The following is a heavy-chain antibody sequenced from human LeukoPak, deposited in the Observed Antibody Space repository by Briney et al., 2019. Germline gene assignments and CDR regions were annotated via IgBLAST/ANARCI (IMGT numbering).Heavy chain of an antibody. D-gene: IGHD3-22*01. J-gene: IGHJ4*02. V-gene: IGHV3-9*01. CDR3: AKDTNYDSSGYYDY. CDR1: GFTFEDYA. Sequence: GGSLRLSCAASGFTFEDYAMHWVRQAPGKGLEWVSGISWNSGSIGYADSVKGRFTISRDNAKNSLYLQMNSLRAEDTALYYCAKDTNYDSSGYYDYWGQGTLVTVSS. CDR2: ISWNSGSI.